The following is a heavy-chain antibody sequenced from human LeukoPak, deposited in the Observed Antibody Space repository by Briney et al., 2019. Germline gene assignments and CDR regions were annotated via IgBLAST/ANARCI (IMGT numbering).Heavy chain of an antibody. CDR2: IRYDGSNK. CDR3: AKNPISSSSLPFPDY. J-gene: IGHJ4*02. D-gene: IGHD6-6*01. Sequence: GGSLRLSCAASGFTFGNYGMHWVRQAPGKGLEWVAFIRYDGSNKYYADSVKGRFTISRDNSKNTLYLQMNSLRAEDTAVYYCAKNPISSSSLPFPDYWGQGTLVTVSS. V-gene: IGHV3-30*02. CDR1: GFTFGNYG.